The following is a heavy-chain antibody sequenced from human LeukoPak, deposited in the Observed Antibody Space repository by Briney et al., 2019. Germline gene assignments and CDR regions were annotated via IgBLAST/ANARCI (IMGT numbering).Heavy chain of an antibody. D-gene: IGHD2-2*01. V-gene: IGHV3-23*01. Sequence: PGGSLRLSCAASGFTFSSYGMSWVRQAPGKGLEWVSGISGGGGSTYYADSVNGRFTISRDNSKNTLYLQMNSLRAEDTAVYYCAKDSRAPATAINWGQGTLVTVSS. J-gene: IGHJ4*02. CDR1: GFTFSSYG. CDR3: AKDSRAPATAIN. CDR2: ISGGGGST.